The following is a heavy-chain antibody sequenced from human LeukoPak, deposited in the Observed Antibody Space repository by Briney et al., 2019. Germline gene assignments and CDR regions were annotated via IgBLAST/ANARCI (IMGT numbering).Heavy chain of an antibody. J-gene: IGHJ4*02. V-gene: IGHV3-30*18. CDR2: ISYDGSNK. CDR3: AKDGSRYYYDSSGYYGSYYFDY. CDR1: GFTFSSYG. D-gene: IGHD3-22*01. Sequence: TGGSLRLSCAASGFTFSSYGMHWVRQAPGKGLEWVAVISYDGSNKYYADSVKGRFTISRDNSKNTLYLQMNSLRAEDTAVYYCAKDGSRYYYDSSGYYGSYYFDYWGQGTLVTVSS.